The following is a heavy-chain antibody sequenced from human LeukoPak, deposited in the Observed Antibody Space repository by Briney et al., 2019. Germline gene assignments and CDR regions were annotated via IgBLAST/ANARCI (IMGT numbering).Heavy chain of an antibody. CDR2: ISSSSSYI. D-gene: IGHD3-22*01. CDR1: GFTFSSYS. CDR3: ARVLSMITPPENY. V-gene: IGHV3-21*01. J-gene: IGHJ4*02. Sequence: PGGSLRLSCAASGFTFSSYSMNWVRQAPGKGLEWVSSISSSSSYIYYADSVKGRFTISRDNAKNSLYLQMNSLRAEDTAVYYCARVLSMITPPENYWGQGTLVTVSS.